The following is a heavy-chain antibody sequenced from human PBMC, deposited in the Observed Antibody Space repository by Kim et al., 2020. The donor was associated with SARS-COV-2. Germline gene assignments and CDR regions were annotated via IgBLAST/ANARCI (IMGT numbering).Heavy chain of an antibody. V-gene: IGHV3-74*01. D-gene: IGHD2-15*01. Sequence: GGSLRLSCAASGFTFSSYWMHWVRQAPGKGLVWVSCVSTDGSTTSYADSVKGQFPFSRDNPKNTQYLQMNKMRAEDTAVYYCARESTHYYDYWGRGTLVTVSS. CDR2: VSTDGSTT. CDR1: GFTFSSYW. CDR3: ARESTHYYDY. J-gene: IGHJ4*02.